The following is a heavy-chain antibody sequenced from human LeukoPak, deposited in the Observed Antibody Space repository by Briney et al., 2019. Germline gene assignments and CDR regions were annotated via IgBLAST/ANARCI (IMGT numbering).Heavy chain of an antibody. CDR1: GYSFTTYA. Sequence: ASVKVSCKASGYSFTTYALNWVRQAPGQGLEWMGWINTNTGNPTYAQGFTGRFVFSLDTSVSTAYLQISSLKAEDTAVYYCARDYSSSWYYFDYWGQGTLVTVSS. J-gene: IGHJ4*02. CDR2: INTNTGNP. V-gene: IGHV7-4-1*02. D-gene: IGHD6-13*01. CDR3: ARDYSSSWYYFDY.